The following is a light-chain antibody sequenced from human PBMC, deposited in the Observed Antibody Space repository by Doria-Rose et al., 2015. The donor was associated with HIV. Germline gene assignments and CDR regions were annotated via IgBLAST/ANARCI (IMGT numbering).Light chain of an antibody. V-gene: IGKV3-20*01. CDR2: DGS. CDR3: HQYGTSWT. Sequence: IVMTQSPGTLSLSPGEGATLSCRASQSFSITYLAWCQQKPGQAPSLLIYDGSTRATGITDRFSASGSGTDFTLTINRLEPEDFALYYCHQYGTSWTFGQGTKVEI. J-gene: IGKJ1*01. CDR1: QSFSITY.